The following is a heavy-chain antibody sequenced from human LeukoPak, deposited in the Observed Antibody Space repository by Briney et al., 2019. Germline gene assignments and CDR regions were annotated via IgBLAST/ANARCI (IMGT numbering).Heavy chain of an antibody. Sequence: GGSLRLSCAASGFTFSNNWMHWVRQDPGKGLVLVSRINSDGSSTGYADSVKGRFTISRDNAKNTLYLQMNSLRAEDTAVYYCARDKVVAADNTIDYWGQGTLVTVSS. J-gene: IGHJ4*02. CDR3: ARDKVVAADNTIDY. D-gene: IGHD2-15*01. V-gene: IGHV3-74*01. CDR2: INSDGSST. CDR1: GFTFSNNW.